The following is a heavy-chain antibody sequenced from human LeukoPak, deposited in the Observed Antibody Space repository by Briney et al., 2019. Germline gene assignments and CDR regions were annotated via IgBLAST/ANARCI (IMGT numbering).Heavy chain of an antibody. CDR3: ARDRVTTVTNYFDY. CDR1: AFTFSSYW. V-gene: IGHV3-7*01. J-gene: IGHJ4*02. D-gene: IGHD4-17*01. Sequence: GGSLRLSCAASAFTFSSYWMSWVRQAPGKGLEWVANIKQDGSEKYYVDSVKGRFTISRDNAKNSLYLQMNSLRAEDTAVYYCARDRVTTVTNYFDYWGQGTLVTVSS. CDR2: IKQDGSEK.